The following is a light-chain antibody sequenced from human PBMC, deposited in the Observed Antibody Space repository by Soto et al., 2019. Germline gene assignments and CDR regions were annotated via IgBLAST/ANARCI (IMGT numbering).Light chain of an antibody. CDR1: GADIGAGYE. V-gene: IGLV1-40*01. CDR3: QSNESSLSGSF. Sequence: QSVLTRPPGVSGAPGQRGRISCTGGGADIGAGYEVHWYQQLPGTVPKLLIYRNTYRPSGVPDRFSGSRSATSASLTITGLQADDEADYYCQSNESSLSGSFLGTATKVTVL. J-gene: IGLJ1*01. CDR2: RNT.